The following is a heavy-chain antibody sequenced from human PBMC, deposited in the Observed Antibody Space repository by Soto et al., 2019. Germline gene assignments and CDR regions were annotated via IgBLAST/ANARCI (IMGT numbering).Heavy chain of an antibody. Sequence: GGSLRLSCAASGFTFSSYAMSWVRQAPGKGLGWVSASSGSGGSTYYAYSVKGRFTISRDNSKNTLYLQMNSLRAEDTAVDYCAKAEMGSSSSEYFQHWGQGTLVTVSS. D-gene: IGHD6-6*01. V-gene: IGHV3-23*01. CDR1: GFTFSSYA. CDR3: AKAEMGSSSSEYFQH. CDR2: SSGSGGST. J-gene: IGHJ1*01.